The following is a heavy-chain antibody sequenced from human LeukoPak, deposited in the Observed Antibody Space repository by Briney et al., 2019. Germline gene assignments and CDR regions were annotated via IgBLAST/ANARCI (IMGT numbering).Heavy chain of an antibody. J-gene: IGHJ6*04. CDR1: GFTFSDYY. V-gene: IGHV3-11*06. D-gene: IGHD3-10*01. Sequence: GGSLRLSCAASGFTFSDYYMSWIRQSPGKGLEWISYISSTSPYTTYADSVEGRFTVSRDNANNSLHLQMNSLTAEDTAVYYCARVNYYGSGSYYKAPYYYGMDVWGKGTTVTVSS. CDR2: ISSTSPYT. CDR3: ARVNYYGSGSYYKAPYYYGMDV.